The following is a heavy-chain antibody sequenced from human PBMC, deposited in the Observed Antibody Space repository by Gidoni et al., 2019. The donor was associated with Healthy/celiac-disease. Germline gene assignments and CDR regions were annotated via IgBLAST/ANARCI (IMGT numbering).Heavy chain of an antibody. D-gene: IGHD3-16*01. CDR3: ARGYDYVWGSYPDY. CDR2: IYYSGST. V-gene: IGHV4-59*01. CDR1: GGSISSYY. Sequence: QVQLQESGPGLVKPSETLSLTCTVSGGSISSYYWGWIRQPPGRGLEWIGYIYYSGSTNYNPSLKSRVTISVDTSKNQFSLKLSSVTAADTAVYYCARGYDYVWGSYPDYWGQGTLVTVSS. J-gene: IGHJ4*02.